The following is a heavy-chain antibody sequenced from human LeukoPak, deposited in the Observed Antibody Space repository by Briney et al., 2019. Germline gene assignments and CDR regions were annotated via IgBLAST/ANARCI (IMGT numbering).Heavy chain of an antibody. CDR3: ARGTIAAAGIES. CDR1: GFTFSSHW. CDR2: IKPDGSFR. D-gene: IGHD6-13*01. Sequence: GGSLRLSCAASGFTFSSHWMHWVRQVPGKGLVWVSDIKPDGSFRSYADSVKGRFTISRDNGKNTLYLQMNTLRAEDTAVYFWARGTIAAAGIESWGQGSLVTVSS. J-gene: IGHJ5*02. V-gene: IGHV3-74*01.